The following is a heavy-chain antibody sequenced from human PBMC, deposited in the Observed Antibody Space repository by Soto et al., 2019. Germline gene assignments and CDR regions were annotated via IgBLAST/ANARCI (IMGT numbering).Heavy chain of an antibody. D-gene: IGHD2-21*01. CDR2: IYYNGIT. V-gene: IGHV4-39*01. Sequence: QLHLQESGPGLVKPSETLSLTCIVSGVSLSSSSYYWAWIRQPPGKGLEWIGTIYYNGITYSNPSLESRVTMDLDTSKNEISLKLNSVTATDTAVYYCGRHDSTYYLLAINFWGQGTLATVSS. J-gene: IGHJ4*02. CDR3: GRHDSTYYLLAINF. CDR1: GVSLSSSSYY.